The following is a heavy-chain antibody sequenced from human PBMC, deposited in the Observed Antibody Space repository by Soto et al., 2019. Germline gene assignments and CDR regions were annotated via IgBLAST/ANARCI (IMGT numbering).Heavy chain of an antibody. D-gene: IGHD2-8*01. CDR1: GFTVSSNY. CDR2: ICSGGST. CDR3: AREGVYYRFDY. V-gene: IGHV3-66*01. J-gene: IGHJ4*02. Sequence: GGSLRLSCAASGFTVSSNYMSWVRQAPGKGLEWVSVICSGGSTYYADSVKGRFTISRDNSKNTLYLQMNSLRAEDTAVYYCAREGVYYRFDYWGQGTLVTVSS.